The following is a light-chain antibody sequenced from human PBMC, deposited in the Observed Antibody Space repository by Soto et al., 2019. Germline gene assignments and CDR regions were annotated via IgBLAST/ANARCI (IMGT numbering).Light chain of an antibody. V-gene: IGKV3-20*01. CDR2: AAS. Sequence: EIVLTQSPGTLSLSPGERATLSCRASQSVRSTFLAWYQQKPGQAPRLLIYAASSRATGIPDRFSGSGSGTDFTLTISRLEPEDFAVYYCQQYGSSLFSFGPGTKVDI. CDR3: QQYGSSLFS. J-gene: IGKJ3*01. CDR1: QSVRSTF.